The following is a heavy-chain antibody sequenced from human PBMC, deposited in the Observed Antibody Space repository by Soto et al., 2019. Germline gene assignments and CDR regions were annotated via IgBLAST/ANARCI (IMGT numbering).Heavy chain of an antibody. Sequence: SETLSLTCGVSGGSLSGATYSWNWIRQPPGEGLEWIGYIFPSGTTYYNPSLKSRVTISIDVSKNQFSLSLRSLTAADTAVYYCARSREFDYWSQGTLVTVSS. V-gene: IGHV4-30-2*01. CDR2: IFPSGTT. CDR3: ARSREFDY. CDR1: GGSLSGATYS. J-gene: IGHJ4*02.